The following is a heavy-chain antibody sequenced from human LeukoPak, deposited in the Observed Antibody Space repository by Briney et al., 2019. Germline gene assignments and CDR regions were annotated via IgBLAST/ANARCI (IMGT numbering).Heavy chain of an antibody. CDR2: IKQDGSEK. V-gene: IGHV3-7*03. CDR3: ARDIPLAGEEEGPNWFDP. Sequence: PGGSLRLSCAASGFTFSSYWMSWVCQAPGKGLEWVANIKQDGSEKYYVDSVKGRFTISRDNAKNSLYLQMNSLRAEDTAVYYCARDIPLAGEEEGPNWFDPWGQGTLVTVSS. CDR1: GFTFSSYW. D-gene: IGHD6-19*01. J-gene: IGHJ5*02.